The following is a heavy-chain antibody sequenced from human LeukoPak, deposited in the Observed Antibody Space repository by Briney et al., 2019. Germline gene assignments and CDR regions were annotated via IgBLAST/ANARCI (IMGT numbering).Heavy chain of an antibody. J-gene: IGHJ2*01. CDR1: GFTFSSYS. Sequence: GGSLRLSCAASGFTFSSYSMNWVRQAPGKGLEWVSSISSSSSYIYYADSVEGRFTISRDNAKNSLYLQMNSLRAEDTAVYYCARDPTTVPTNRYFDLWGRGTLVTVSS. D-gene: IGHD4-17*01. CDR2: ISSSSSYI. CDR3: ARDPTTVPTNRYFDL. V-gene: IGHV3-21*01.